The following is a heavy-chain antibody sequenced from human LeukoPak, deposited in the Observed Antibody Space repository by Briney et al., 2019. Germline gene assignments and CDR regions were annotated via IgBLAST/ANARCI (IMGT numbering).Heavy chain of an antibody. CDR3: ARDESRTSLDY. CDR1: GDSVSSGNW. Sequence: SETLSLTCAVSGDSVSSGNWWSWVRQPPGKGLEWIGEIYHSGSTNYNPSLKSRVTISVDKSKNQFSLRLSSVTAAETAVYYCARDESRTSLDYWGQGTLVTVSS. J-gene: IGHJ4*02. D-gene: IGHD3/OR15-3a*01. V-gene: IGHV4-4*02. CDR2: IYHSGST.